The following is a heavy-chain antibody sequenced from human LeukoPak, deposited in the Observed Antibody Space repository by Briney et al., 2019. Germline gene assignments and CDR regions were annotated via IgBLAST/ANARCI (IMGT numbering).Heavy chain of an antibody. V-gene: IGHV3-48*03. CDR2: ISSSGSTI. D-gene: IGHD6-19*01. J-gene: IGHJ2*01. CDR1: GFTFSSYE. Sequence: GGSLRLSCAASGFTFSSYEMNWVRQAPGKGLEWVSYISSSGSTIYYADSVKGRFTISRDNSKNTLYLQMNSLRAEDTAVYYCAKDLGGGSGCYDLWGRGTLVTVSS. CDR3: AKDLGGGSGCYDL.